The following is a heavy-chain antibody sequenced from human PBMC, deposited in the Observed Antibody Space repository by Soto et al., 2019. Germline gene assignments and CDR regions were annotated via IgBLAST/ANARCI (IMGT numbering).Heavy chain of an antibody. CDR2: IYYSGST. Sequence: PXXTLSLPFTVSGGSVRSGSYYWSSIRQPPGKGLEWIGYIYYSGSTNYNPSLKSRVTISVDTSKNQFSLKLSSVTAQDTAVYYCAKGYCSGGSCYGFDYWGQGTLVTVSS. D-gene: IGHD2-15*01. J-gene: IGHJ4*02. CDR1: GGSVRSGSYY. V-gene: IGHV4-61*01. CDR3: AKGYCSGGSCYGFDY.